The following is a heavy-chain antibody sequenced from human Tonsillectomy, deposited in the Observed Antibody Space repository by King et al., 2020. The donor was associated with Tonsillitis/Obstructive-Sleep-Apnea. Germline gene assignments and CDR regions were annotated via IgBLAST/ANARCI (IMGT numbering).Heavy chain of an antibody. CDR2: IYYDEST. CDR3: AGHEAFLGWFYY. Sequence: LQLQESGPGLVKPSETLSLTCTVSGGSISSSSYYWAWIRQPPGKGLEWIATIYYDESTFYNPSLRSRVTISVDTSKNQFSLKLSSVTAADTAVYYCAGHEAFLGWFYYWGQGSLVTGPS. D-gene: IGHD3-3*02. CDR1: GGSISSSSYY. J-gene: IGHJ4*03. V-gene: IGHV4-39*01.